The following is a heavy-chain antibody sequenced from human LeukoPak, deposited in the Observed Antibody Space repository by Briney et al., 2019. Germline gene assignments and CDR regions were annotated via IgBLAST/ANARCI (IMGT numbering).Heavy chain of an antibody. CDR3: ARGRGSSWYYFDY. D-gene: IGHD6-13*01. CDR1: GGSISSYY. V-gene: IGHV4-4*07. Sequence: SETLSLTCTVSGGSISSYYWSWIRQPAGKGLEWIGRIYASGSTNYDPSLKGRATMSVDTSKNQFSLQLRSVTAADTAVYYCARGRGSSWYYFDYWGQGTLVTVSS. J-gene: IGHJ4*02. CDR2: IYASGST.